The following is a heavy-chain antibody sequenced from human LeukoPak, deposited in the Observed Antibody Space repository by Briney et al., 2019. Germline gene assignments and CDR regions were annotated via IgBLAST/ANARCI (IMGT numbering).Heavy chain of an antibody. V-gene: IGHV6-1*01. CDR3: VRGGAIRVTGMTPFDY. CDR1: GDSFSSNSAI. Sequence: SQTLSLTCAISGDSFSSNSAIWNWIRQSPSRGLEWLGRTYYRSKWYNDYAVSVKSRITINPDTSKNLFSLQLNSVTPEDTATYYCVRGGAIRVTGMTPFDYWGQGTLVTVSS. D-gene: IGHD1-20*01. CDR2: TYYRSKWYN. J-gene: IGHJ4*02.